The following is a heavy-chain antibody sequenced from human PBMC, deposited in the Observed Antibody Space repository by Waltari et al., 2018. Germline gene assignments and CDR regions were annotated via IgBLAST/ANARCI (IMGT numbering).Heavy chain of an antibody. CDR2: IYYSGST. CDR1: GGSISSYY. V-gene: IGHV4-59*01. D-gene: IGHD6-19*01. Sequence: QVQLQESGPGLVKPSETLSLTCTVSGGSISSYYWSWIRQPPGKGLDWIGYIYYSGSTTYNPSLKSRVTISVDTSKNQFSLKLSSVTAADTAVYYCARQWLSGWYFDLWGRGTLVTVSS. J-gene: IGHJ2*01. CDR3: ARQWLSGWYFDL.